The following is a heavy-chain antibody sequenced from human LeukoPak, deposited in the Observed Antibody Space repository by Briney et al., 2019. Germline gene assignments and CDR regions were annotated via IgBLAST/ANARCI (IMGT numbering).Heavy chain of an antibody. Sequence: MGIIYPGDSDTRYSPSFQGQVTISADKSISTAYLQWSSLKASDTAMYYCARHSSGLYGMDVWGQGTTVTVSS. D-gene: IGHD6-19*01. J-gene: IGHJ6*02. CDR2: IYPGDSDT. CDR3: ARHSSGLYGMDV. V-gene: IGHV5-51*01.